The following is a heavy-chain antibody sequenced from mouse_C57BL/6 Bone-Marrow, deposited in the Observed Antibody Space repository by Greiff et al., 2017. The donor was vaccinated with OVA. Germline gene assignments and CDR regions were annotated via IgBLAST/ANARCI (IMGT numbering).Heavy chain of an antibody. J-gene: IGHJ2*01. Sequence: LQQPGAELVKPGASVKMSCKASGYTFTSYWITWVKQRPGQGLEWIGDIYPGSGSTNYNEKFKSKATLTVDTSSSTAYMQLSSLTSEDSAVYYCAIIYYYGSSYEDFDYWGQGTTLTVSS. CDR1: GYTFTSYW. CDR3: AIIYYYGSSYEDFDY. V-gene: IGHV1-55*01. CDR2: IYPGSGST. D-gene: IGHD1-1*01.